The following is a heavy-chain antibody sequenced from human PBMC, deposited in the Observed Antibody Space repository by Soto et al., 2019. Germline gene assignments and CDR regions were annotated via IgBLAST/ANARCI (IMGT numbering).Heavy chain of an antibody. D-gene: IGHD3-22*01. CDR1: GGSISSYY. CDR2: IYYSGST. J-gene: IGHJ6*02. CDR3: ARHPSRRYYDSSGYYYPLVYGMDV. Sequence: PSETLSLTCTVSGGSISSYYWSWIRQPPGKGLGWIGYIYYSGSTNYNPSLKSRVTISVDTSKNQFSLKLSSVTAADTAVYYCARHPSRRYYDSSGYYYPLVYGMDVWGQGTTVTVSS. V-gene: IGHV4-59*08.